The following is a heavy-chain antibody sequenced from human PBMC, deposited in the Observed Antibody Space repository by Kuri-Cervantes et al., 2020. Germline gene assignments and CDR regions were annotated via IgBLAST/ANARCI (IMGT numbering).Heavy chain of an antibody. V-gene: IGHV3-53*01. J-gene: IGHJ4*02. D-gene: IGHD2-8*01. CDR3: AKELRPNDY. CDR2: ISISGDRT. Sequence: GESLKISCAASGFTVSSSYMSWVRQAPGKGLEWVSSISISGDRTFYGGSVKGRFTIFRDNSKSTLYLQMSGLRVEDTAVYYCAKELRPNDYWGQGTLVTVSS. CDR1: GFTVSSSY.